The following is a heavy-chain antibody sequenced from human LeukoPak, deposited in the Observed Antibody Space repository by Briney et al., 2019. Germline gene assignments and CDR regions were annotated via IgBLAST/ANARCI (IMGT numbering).Heavy chain of an antibody. D-gene: IGHD6-19*01. CDR3: ARVPYSTGAFDY. CDR2: IXSXSXXX. J-gene: IGHJ4*02. V-gene: IGHV3-48*02. CDR1: GXXXXXXX. Sequence: PGGSLRLSCAXXGXXXXXXXXXXXXXAXXXXLXXXXXIXSXSXXXYYXDSVXGXFTISRDNAKNSLYLQMNSLRDXDTALXYCARVPYSTGAFDYWGQGTLVTVSS.